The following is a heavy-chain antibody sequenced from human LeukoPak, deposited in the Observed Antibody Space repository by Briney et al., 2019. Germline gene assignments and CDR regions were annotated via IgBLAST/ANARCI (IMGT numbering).Heavy chain of an antibody. D-gene: IGHD5-12*01. Sequence: GGSLRLSCSASGFTFTNCWMSWVRQAPGKGLEWVANIKEDGSDKYYVDSVKGRFTISRDNAKNSQYLQMNSLRAEDTAVYYCARYSGYNTFDYWGQGTLVTVSS. CDR1: GFTFTNCW. V-gene: IGHV3-7*05. CDR2: IKEDGSDK. J-gene: IGHJ4*02. CDR3: ARYSGYNTFDY.